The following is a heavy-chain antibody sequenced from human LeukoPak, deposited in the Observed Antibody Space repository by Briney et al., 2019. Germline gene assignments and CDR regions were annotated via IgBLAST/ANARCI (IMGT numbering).Heavy chain of an antibody. J-gene: IGHJ4*02. V-gene: IGHV4-34*01. CDR3: ARVWYYYDSSGYFTPDYFDY. CDR1: GGSFSGYY. CDR2: INHSGST. Sequence: SETLSLTCAVYGGSFSGYYWSWIRQPPGKGLEWIGEINHSGSTNYNPSLKSRVTISVDTSKNQFSLKLSSVTAADTAVYYCARVWYYYDSSGYFTPDYFDYWGQGTLVTVSS. D-gene: IGHD3-22*01.